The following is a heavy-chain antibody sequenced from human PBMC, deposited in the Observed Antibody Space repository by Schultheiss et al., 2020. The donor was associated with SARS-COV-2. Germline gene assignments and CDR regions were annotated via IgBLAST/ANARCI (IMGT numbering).Heavy chain of an antibody. Sequence: GGSLRLSCAASGFTFSSYAMHWVRQAPGKGLEYVSAISSNGGSTYYADSVKGRFTISRDNSKNTLYLQMNSLRAEDTAVYYCAKGGMDPLIAAAADAFDIWGQGTMVTVSS. V-gene: IGHV3-64*04. CDR1: GFTFSSYA. CDR3: AKGGMDPLIAAAADAFDI. J-gene: IGHJ3*02. D-gene: IGHD6-13*01. CDR2: ISSNGGST.